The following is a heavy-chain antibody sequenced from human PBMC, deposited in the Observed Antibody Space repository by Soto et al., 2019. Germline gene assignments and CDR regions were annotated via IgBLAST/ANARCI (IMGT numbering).Heavy chain of an antibody. D-gene: IGHD3-22*01. CDR1: GGTFSSYA. CDR3: ASGGRPNYYDSSGYYYQYAFDI. J-gene: IGHJ3*02. CDR2: IIPIFGTA. V-gene: IGHV1-69*01. Sequence: QVQLVQSGAEVKKPGSSVKVSCKASGGTFSSYAISWVRQAPGQGLEWMGGIIPIFGTANYAQKFQGRVTITADESTSTAYMELSSLRSEDTAVYYCASGGRPNYYDSSGYYYQYAFDIWGQGTMVTVSS.